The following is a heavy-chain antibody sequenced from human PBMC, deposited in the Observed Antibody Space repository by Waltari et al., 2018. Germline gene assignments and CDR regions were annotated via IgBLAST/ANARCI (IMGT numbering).Heavy chain of an antibody. J-gene: IGHJ4*02. V-gene: IGHV3-11*01. CDR2: ISNSGSDI. CDR1: GFSFSDHY. Sequence: QEQLVESGGDLVKPGGSLRLPCAAPGFSFSDHYLSWIRQAPGKGLEWISYISNSGSDIYYEDSVKGRFTISRDNAKNSLYLQMNSLKVEDTAVYYCARGGEWRGGQGTLVTVSS. D-gene: IGHD2-8*01. CDR3: ARGGEWR.